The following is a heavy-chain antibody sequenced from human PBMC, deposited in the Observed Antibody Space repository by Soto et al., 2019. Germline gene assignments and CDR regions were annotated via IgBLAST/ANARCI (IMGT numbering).Heavy chain of an antibody. Sequence: QVQLQESGPGLVEPSQTLSLTCTVSGVSLSGSKYYWSWIRHLPGKGMEWIGFTRYGGFPYHHTSLKSRATISVQSSKNQFSLMLTSLTAADTAVYYFGSAHGIDVWGRGTKVIVSS. V-gene: IGHV4-31*06. CDR1: GVSLSGSKYY. D-gene: IGHD5-12*01. CDR2: TRYGGFP. J-gene: IGHJ6*02. CDR3: GSAHGIDV.